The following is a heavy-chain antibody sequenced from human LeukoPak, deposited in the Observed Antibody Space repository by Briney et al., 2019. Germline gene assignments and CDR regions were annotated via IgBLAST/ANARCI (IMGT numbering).Heavy chain of an antibody. V-gene: IGHV1-18*01. D-gene: IGHD3-16*01. CDR3: ARDFVRGSERVMGVDY. J-gene: IGHJ4*02. CDR2: ISAYSANT. Sequence: ASVKVSCKASGYRFNIYGINWVRQAPGQGLEWMGWISAYSANTNYAQNFQARVTMTRDTSTSTAYMELRSLRSDDTAVYYCARDFVRGSERVMGVDYWGQGTLVTVSS. CDR1: GYRFNIYG.